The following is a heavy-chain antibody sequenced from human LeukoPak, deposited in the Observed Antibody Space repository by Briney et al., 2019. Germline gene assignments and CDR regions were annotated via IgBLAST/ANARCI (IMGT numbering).Heavy chain of an antibody. Sequence: SETLSLTCTVSGGSISSYYWSWIRQPPGKGLEWIGYIYYSGSTNYNPSLKSRVTISVDTSKNQFSLKLSSVTAADTAVYYCARPGPHYGMDVWGQGTTVTVSS. CDR1: GGSISSYY. J-gene: IGHJ6*02. V-gene: IGHV4-59*08. CDR3: ARPGPHYGMDV. CDR2: IYYSGST.